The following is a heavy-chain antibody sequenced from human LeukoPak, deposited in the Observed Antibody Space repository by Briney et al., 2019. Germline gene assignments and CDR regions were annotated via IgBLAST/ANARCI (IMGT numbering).Heavy chain of an antibody. D-gene: IGHD3-10*02. V-gene: IGHV3-23*01. CDR2: ITGSGGIT. Sequence: GGSLRLSCAASGFTFTYYVMHWVRQAPGKGLEWVSAITGSGGITYYADSVKGRFTISRDNSRKTLYLQMNSLRAEDTAVYYCAELGITMIGGVWGKGTTVTISS. CDR3: AELGITMIGGV. CDR1: GFTFTYYV. J-gene: IGHJ6*04.